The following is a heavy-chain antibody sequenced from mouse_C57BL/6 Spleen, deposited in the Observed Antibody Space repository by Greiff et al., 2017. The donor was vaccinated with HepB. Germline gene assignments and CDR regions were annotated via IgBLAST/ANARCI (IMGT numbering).Heavy chain of an antibody. CDR1: GYAFSSSW. Sequence: VQLQQSGPELVKPGASVKISCKASGYAFSSSWMNWVKQRPGKGLEWIGRIYPGDGDTNYNGKFKGKATLTADKSSSTAYMQLSSLTSEDSAVYFCALAYYSNYGVDYWGQGTSVTVSS. V-gene: IGHV1-82*01. CDR3: ALAYYSNYGVDY. J-gene: IGHJ4*01. CDR2: IYPGDGDT. D-gene: IGHD2-5*01.